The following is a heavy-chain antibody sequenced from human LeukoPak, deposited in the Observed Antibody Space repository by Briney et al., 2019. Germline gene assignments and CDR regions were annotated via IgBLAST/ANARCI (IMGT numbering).Heavy chain of an antibody. Sequence: PGGSLRLSCAASGFTFSSYSMNWVRQAPGKGLEWVSSISSSSSYIYYADSVKGRFTISRDNAKNSLYLQMNSLRAEDTAVYYCARVGICYYDSSGPQVYWGQGTLVTVSS. CDR1: GFTFSSYS. CDR2: ISSSSSYI. D-gene: IGHD3-22*01. V-gene: IGHV3-21*01. J-gene: IGHJ4*02. CDR3: ARVGICYYDSSGPQVY.